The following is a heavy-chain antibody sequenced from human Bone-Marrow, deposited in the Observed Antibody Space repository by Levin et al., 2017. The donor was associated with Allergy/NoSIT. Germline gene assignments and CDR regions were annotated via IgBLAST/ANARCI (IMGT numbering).Heavy chain of an antibody. J-gene: IGHJ4*02. CDR3: ARGSGSFPLFDY. V-gene: IGHV1-69*02. Sequence: KISCKASGGTFSSYTISWVRQAPGQGLEWMGRIIPILGIANYAQKFQGRVTITADKSTSTAYMELSSLRSEDTAVYYCARGSGSFPLFDYWGQGTLVTVSS. D-gene: IGHD3-10*01. CDR1: GGTFSSYT. CDR2: IIPILGIA.